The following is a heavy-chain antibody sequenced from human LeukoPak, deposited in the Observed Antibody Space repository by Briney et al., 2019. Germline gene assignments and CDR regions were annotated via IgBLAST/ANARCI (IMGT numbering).Heavy chain of an antibody. J-gene: IGHJ5*02. CDR1: GYTFTGHY. Sequence: ASVKVSCKASGYTFTGHYIYWVRQAPGQGLEWMGWINPNSCVTNNAQNFHGRLTITRDTSISTAYMELNGLISDDTAVYYCARGTDCSGGRCYTSWFDPWGQGTLVTVSS. V-gene: IGHV1-2*02. D-gene: IGHD2-15*01. CDR2: INPNSCVT. CDR3: ARGTDCSGGRCYTSWFDP.